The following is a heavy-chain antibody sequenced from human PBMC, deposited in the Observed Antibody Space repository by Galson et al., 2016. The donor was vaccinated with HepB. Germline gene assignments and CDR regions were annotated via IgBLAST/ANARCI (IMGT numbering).Heavy chain of an antibody. CDR3: ARLGAALDY. V-gene: IGHV4-61*08. D-gene: IGHD1-26*01. CDR2: INYSGNT. Sequence: ETLSLTCTVSGGSVSSGDYYWNWTRQPPGKGPEWIAYINYSGNTNYNPSLKDRLSISADTANNQCSLKLNSVTAADTAIYFCARLGAALDYWGQGILVTVSS. CDR1: GGSVSSGDYY. J-gene: IGHJ4*02.